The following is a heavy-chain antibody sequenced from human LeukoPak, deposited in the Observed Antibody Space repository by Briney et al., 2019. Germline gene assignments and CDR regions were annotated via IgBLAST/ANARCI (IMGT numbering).Heavy chain of an antibody. Sequence: GGSLRLSCGASGFTFSSYAMSWVRQAPGKGLEWVAFIRYDGSNKYYADSVKGRFTISRDNSKNTLYLQMNSLRAEDTAVYYCAKVLVPAAMGNSLDYWGQGTLVTVSS. V-gene: IGHV3-30*02. J-gene: IGHJ4*02. D-gene: IGHD2-2*01. CDR2: IRYDGSNK. CDR3: AKVLVPAAMGNSLDY. CDR1: GFTFSSYA.